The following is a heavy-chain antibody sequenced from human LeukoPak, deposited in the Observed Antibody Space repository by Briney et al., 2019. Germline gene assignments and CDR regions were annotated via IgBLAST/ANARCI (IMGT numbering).Heavy chain of an antibody. J-gene: IGHJ4*02. D-gene: IGHD3-22*01. CDR3: ARRYHDSSFSY. V-gene: IGHV4-59*12. CDR2: IYYSGST. Sequence: PSETLSLTCTVPGGSISSYYWSWIRQPPGKGLEWIGYIYYSGSTNYNPSLKSRVTISVDKSNNQFSLKLSSVSAADTAVYYCARRYHDSSFSYWGQGTLVTVSS. CDR1: GGSISSYY.